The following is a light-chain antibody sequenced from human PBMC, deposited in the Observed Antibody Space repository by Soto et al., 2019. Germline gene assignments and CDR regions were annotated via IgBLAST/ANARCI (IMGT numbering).Light chain of an antibody. CDR1: QSVDSW. J-gene: IGKJ1*01. V-gene: IGKV1-5*01. CDR2: DAS. Sequence: LSRRASQSVDSWVAWYQQKVGKAPRLLIYDASSRDSGVAARFTGSGSATEFSLTISSLQPDDFAAYYCQQYGSSSPTFGRGTKVDIK. CDR3: QQYGSSSPT.